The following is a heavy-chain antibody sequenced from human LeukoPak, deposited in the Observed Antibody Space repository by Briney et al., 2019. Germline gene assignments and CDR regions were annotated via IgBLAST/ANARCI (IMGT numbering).Heavy chain of an antibody. D-gene: IGHD3-9*01. CDR1: GYTFTSYD. CDR2: MNPNSGNT. CDR3: ARGGILRYFDWPPRTWSYYYYYYMDV. V-gene: IGHV1-8*01. Sequence: GASVKVSSKASGYTFTSYDINWVRQATGQGLEWMGWMNPNSGNTGQAQKFQGRVTMTRNTSISTAYMELSSLRSEDTAVYYCARGGILRYFDWPPRTWSYYYYYYMDVWGKGTTVTVSS. J-gene: IGHJ6*03.